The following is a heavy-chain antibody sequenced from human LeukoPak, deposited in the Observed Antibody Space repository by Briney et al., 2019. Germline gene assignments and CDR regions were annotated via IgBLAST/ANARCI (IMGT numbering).Heavy chain of an antibody. CDR2: INHSGST. CDR1: GGSFSGYY. D-gene: IGHD5-12*01. V-gene: IGHV4-34*01. CDR3: ARGGANQWLRLRWNDY. Sequence: PSETLSLTCAVYGGSFSGYYWSWIRQPPGKGLEWIGEINHSGSTNYNPSLKSRVTISVDTSKNQFSLKLSSVTAADTAVYYCARGGANQWLRLRWNDYWGQGTRVIVSS. J-gene: IGHJ4*02.